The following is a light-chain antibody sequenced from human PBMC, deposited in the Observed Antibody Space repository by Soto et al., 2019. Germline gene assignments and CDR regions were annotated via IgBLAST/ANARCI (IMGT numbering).Light chain of an antibody. CDR2: GAS. CDR3: QQYNNWWT. V-gene: IGKV3-15*01. CDR1: ESVNNY. J-gene: IGKJ1*01. Sequence: EIVMTQSPATLSVSPGERATLSCRASESVNNYLAWFQQKPGQAPRLLIYGASTRATGIPARFSGSGSGTEFTLTISSPQSEDFAVYYCQQYNNWWTFGQGTKVEIK.